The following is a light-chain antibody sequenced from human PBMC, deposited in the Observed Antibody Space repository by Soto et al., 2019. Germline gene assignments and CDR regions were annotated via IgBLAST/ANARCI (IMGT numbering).Light chain of an antibody. CDR1: SSNIGSAY. J-gene: IGLJ2*01. Sequence: QSVLTQPPSASGTPGQTVTLSCSGSSSNIGSAYIYWYQHLPGTAPKLLIYRNNQRPSGVPDRFSASQSGTSASLAISGLRSEDDADYYCAAWDDSLVVFGGGTKLTVL. CDR2: RNN. CDR3: AAWDDSLVV. V-gene: IGLV1-47*01.